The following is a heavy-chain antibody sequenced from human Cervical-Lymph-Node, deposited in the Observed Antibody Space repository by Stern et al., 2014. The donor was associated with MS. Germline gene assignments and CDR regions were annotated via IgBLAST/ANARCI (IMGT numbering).Heavy chain of an antibody. CDR3: AKDSWEMATTGGYYFDF. D-gene: IGHD5-24*01. V-gene: IGHV3-30*18. J-gene: IGHJ4*02. CDR1: GFTFRSYG. Sequence: VQLVESGGGVVQPGRSLRLSCAASGFTFRSYGMHWVRQAPGKGLEWVAVISYDGGNKYYGDSVKGRFTISRDNSKNTLYLQMNSLRAEDTAVYYCAKDSWEMATTGGYYFDFWGQGTLVTVSS. CDR2: ISYDGGNK.